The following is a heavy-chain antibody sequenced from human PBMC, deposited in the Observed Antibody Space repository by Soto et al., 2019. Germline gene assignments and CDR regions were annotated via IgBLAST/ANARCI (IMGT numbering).Heavy chain of an antibody. CDR1: GCTFSSYT. D-gene: IGHD3-16*01. CDR2: IIPILGIA. Sequence: ASVKVSCKASGCTFSSYTISWVRQAPGQGLEWMGRIIPILGIANYAQKFQGRVTITADKSTSTAYMELSSLRSEDTAMYYWVWRYGGYYYCGMDVWGQGTTVTVSS. CDR3: VWRYGGYYYCGMDV. J-gene: IGHJ6*02. V-gene: IGHV1-69*02.